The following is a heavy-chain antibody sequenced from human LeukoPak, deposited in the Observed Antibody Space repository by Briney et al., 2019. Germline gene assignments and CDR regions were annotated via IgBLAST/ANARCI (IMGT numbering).Heavy chain of an antibody. CDR2: IKQDGSEK. CDR1: GFTFSSYW. CDR3: ARDRAATVDPDAFDI. Sequence: GGSLRLSCAASGFTFSSYWMSWVRQAPGKGLEWVANIKQDGSEKYYVGSVKGRFTISRDNAKNSLYLQMNSLRAEDTAIYYCARDRAATVDPDAFDIWGQGTMVTVSS. V-gene: IGHV3-7*01. J-gene: IGHJ3*02. D-gene: IGHD6-25*01.